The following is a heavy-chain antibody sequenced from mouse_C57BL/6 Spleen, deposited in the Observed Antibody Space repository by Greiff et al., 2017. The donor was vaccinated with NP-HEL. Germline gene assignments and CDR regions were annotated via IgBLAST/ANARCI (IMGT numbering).Heavy chain of an antibody. D-gene: IGHD2-3*01. CDR2: IRNKANNHAT. J-gene: IGHJ1*03. V-gene: IGHV6-6*01. Sequence: EVKVEESGGGLVQPGGSMKLSCAASGFTFSDAWMDWVRQSPEKGLEWVAEIRNKANNHATYYAESVKGRFTISRDDSKSSVYLQMNSLRAEDTGIYYCTRYDTLYWYFDVWGTGTTVTVSS. CDR3: TRYDTLYWYFDV. CDR1: GFTFSDAW.